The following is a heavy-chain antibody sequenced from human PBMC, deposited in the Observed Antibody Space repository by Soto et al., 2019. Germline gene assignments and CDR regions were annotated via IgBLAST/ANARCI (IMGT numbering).Heavy chain of an antibody. J-gene: IGHJ4*02. CDR1: EFTLRYYA. V-gene: IGHV3-23*01. D-gene: IGHD1-20*01. Sequence: GGSLRLSCEASEFTLRYYAMTWVRQAPGKGLEWVSLISANDVGTYYAESVKTRFTISTDQSRNTVYLQMDSLRADDTAIYYCAKAKNDYNWDNRPPFDYWGQGTFVTVSS. CDR3: AKAKNDYNWDNRPPFDY. CDR2: ISANDVGT.